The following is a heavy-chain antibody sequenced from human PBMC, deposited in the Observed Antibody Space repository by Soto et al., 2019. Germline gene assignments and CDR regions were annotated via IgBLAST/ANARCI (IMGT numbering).Heavy chain of an antibody. CDR3: ARGGDCTNGVCYIDAFDI. CDR1: GYTFTSYG. CDR2: INTNTGNP. Sequence: GASVKVSCKASGYTFTSYGIHWVRQAPGQRLEWMGWINTNTGNPTYAQGFTGRFVFSLDTSVSTAYLQICSLKAEDTAVYYCARGGDCTNGVCYIDAFDIWGQGTMVTVSS. D-gene: IGHD2-8*01. J-gene: IGHJ3*02. V-gene: IGHV7-4-1*01.